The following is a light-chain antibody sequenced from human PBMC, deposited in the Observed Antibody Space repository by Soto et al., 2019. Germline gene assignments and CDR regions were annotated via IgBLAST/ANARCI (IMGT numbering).Light chain of an antibody. V-gene: IGKV3-15*01. J-gene: IGKJ5*01. Sequence: EIVMTQSPATLSVSPGERATLSCRASQSVSNNLAWYQQKPGQAPRLLIYGASTRATGIPARFSGSGSGTEFTLTISSLQSEDSAVYYCQQYTNWPPNTFGQGTRLEIK. CDR3: QQYTNWPPNT. CDR2: GAS. CDR1: QSVSNN.